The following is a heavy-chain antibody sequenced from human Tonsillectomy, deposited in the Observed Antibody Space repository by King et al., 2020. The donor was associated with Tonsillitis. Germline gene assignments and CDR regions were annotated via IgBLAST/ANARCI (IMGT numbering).Heavy chain of an antibody. V-gene: IGHV3-23*04. J-gene: IGHJ4*02. Sequence: VQLVESGGGLVQPGGSLRLSCTASGFTFSSYAMTWVRQAPGKGLEWVSAISASSGSTYYADSVKGRFTISRDNSKSTLFLQMDTLRAEDTAIYYCAKDHEEVPCTMAGNWGQGTLVTVSS. CDR1: GFTFSSYA. CDR2: ISASSGST. CDR3: AKDHEEVPCTMAGN. D-gene: IGHD3-10*01.